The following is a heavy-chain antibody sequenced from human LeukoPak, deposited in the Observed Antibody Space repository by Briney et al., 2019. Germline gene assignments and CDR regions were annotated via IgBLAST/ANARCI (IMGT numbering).Heavy chain of an antibody. CDR1: GYTFTGYY. Sequence: ASVKVSCKASGYTFTGYYMHWVRQAPGQGLEWMGWIDPNSGGTNYAQKFQGRVTMTRDTSISTAYMELSRLRSDDTAVYYCAREPIAVAGSNWFDPWGQGTLVTVSS. J-gene: IGHJ5*02. D-gene: IGHD6-19*01. CDR2: IDPNSGGT. CDR3: AREPIAVAGSNWFDP. V-gene: IGHV1-2*02.